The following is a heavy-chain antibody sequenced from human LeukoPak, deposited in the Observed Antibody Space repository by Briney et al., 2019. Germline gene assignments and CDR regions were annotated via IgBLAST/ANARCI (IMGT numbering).Heavy chain of an antibody. CDR2: ISSSSSYI. D-gene: IGHD3-22*01. Sequence: GGSLRLSCAASGFTFNSYSMNWVRQAPGKGLEWVSCISSSSSYIYYADSVKGRFTIYRDNAKKSLYLQLNSLRAEDTAAYYCARAVWDSSGHLFDYWGQGTLVTVSS. V-gene: IGHV3-21*01. J-gene: IGHJ4*02. CDR3: ARAVWDSSGHLFDY. CDR1: GFTFNSYS.